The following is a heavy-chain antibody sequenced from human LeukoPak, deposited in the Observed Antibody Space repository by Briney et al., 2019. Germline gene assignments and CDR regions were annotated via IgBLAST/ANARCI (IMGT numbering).Heavy chain of an antibody. J-gene: IGHJ6*03. CDR2: ISAYNGNT. CDR3: ARRGGGDYGDYYYYYMDV. D-gene: IGHD4-17*01. Sequence: ASVKVSCKASGYIFTSYGISWVRQAPGQGLEWMGWISAYNGNTNYAQKLQGRVTMTTDTSTSTAYMELRSLRSDDTAVYYCARRGGGDYGDYYYYYMDVWGKGTTVTVSS. V-gene: IGHV1-18*01. CDR1: GYIFTSYG.